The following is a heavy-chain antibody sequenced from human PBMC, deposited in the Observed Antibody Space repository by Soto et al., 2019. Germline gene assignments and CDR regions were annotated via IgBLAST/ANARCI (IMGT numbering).Heavy chain of an antibody. CDR1: GGSISSGGYY. V-gene: IGHV4-31*03. CDR3: ARLKVGPDVSNWFDP. D-gene: IGHD2-2*01. CDR2: IYYSGST. J-gene: IGHJ5*02. Sequence: QVQLQESGPGLVKPSKTLSLTCTVSGGSISSGGYYWSWIRQHPGKGLEWIGYIYYSGSTYYNPSLKSRVTISVQTSKNQFSLKLSSVTAADTAVYYCARLKVGPDVSNWFDPWGQGSLGTVSS.